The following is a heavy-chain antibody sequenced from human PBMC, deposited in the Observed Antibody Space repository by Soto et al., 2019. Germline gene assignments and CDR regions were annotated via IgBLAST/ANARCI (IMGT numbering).Heavy chain of an antibody. CDR2: IYYSGST. V-gene: IGHV4-39*01. CDR1: GGSISSSSYY. Sequence: SQTHPLTYTVSGGSISSSSYYWGWTRQPPGKGLEWIGSIYYSGSTYYNPSLKSRVTISVDTSKNQFSLKLSSVTAADTAVYYCARLIDPINGDYYYYYYGMDVWGQGTTVTVSS. J-gene: IGHJ6*02. CDR3: ARLIDPINGDYYYYYYGMDV. D-gene: IGHD4-17*01.